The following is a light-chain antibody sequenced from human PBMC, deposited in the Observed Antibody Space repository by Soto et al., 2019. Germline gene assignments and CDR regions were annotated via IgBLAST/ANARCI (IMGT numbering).Light chain of an antibody. CDR2: RNT. J-gene: IGLJ3*02. CDR3: GAWDGSLSDWV. CDR1: TSNIGNNF. V-gene: IGLV1-47*01. Sequence: QSVLTQPPSASGTPGQTVTISCSGSTSNIGNNFISWYQQLPGTAPKLLIYRNTQRPSGVPDRFSASKSGTSASLAISGLRSADEADYYCGAWDGSLSDWVFGGGTKVTVL.